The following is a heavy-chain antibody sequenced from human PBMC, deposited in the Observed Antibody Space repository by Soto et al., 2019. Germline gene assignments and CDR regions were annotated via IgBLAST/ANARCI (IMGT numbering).Heavy chain of an antibody. CDR3: AKNLLVTTPDGFDI. V-gene: IGHV1-2*02. CDR2: INTYNGDT. J-gene: IGHJ3*02. CDR1: GYTFTGYF. D-gene: IGHD1-1*01. Sequence: GASVKVSFKASGYTFTGYFMHLVRQAPGQGLEWMGWINTYNGDTNFAQKFQGRITMTRDTSITTAYMERSRLRSDDTAMYYCAKNLLVTTPDGFDIWGQGTMVTVSS.